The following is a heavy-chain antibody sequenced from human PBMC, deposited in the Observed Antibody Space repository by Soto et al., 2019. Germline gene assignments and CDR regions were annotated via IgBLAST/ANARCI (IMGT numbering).Heavy chain of an antibody. J-gene: IGHJ3*02. V-gene: IGHV3-7*05. D-gene: IGHD6-13*01. CDR1: GFTLSAYW. CDR2: INRDGSKK. Sequence: VHLEESGGDLVQPRGSLRLSCVASGFTLSAYWMTWVRQAPGKGLAWVANINRDGSKKSYLDSVRGRFTISRDNVGNSLYLQMDRLRAGGTVLYYCARDVSPGSSSLYLDAFDIWGQGTMVTVSS. CDR3: ARDVSPGSSSLYLDAFDI.